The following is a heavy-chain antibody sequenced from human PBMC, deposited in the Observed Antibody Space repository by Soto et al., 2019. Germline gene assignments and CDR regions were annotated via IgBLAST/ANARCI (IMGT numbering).Heavy chain of an antibody. D-gene: IGHD2-2*01. J-gene: IGHJ4*02. CDR3: ARSSTIRPNFVY. CDR1: GGSISSSTYY. Sequence: QLHLQESGPGLVKPSETLSLTCTVSGGSISSSTYYWGWIRQPPGKGLEWIGSIYYSGSTYYSPSLKSRVTISVDTSKNQFSLNLSSVTAADTAVYYCARSSTIRPNFVYWGQGTLVTVSS. V-gene: IGHV4-39*01. CDR2: IYYSGST.